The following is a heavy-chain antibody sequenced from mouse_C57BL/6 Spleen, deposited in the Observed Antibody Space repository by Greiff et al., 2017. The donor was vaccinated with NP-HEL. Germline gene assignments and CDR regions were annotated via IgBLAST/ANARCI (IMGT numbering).Heavy chain of an antibody. Sequence: EVKLMESGPGLVKPSQSLSLTCSVTGYSITSGYYWNWIRQFPGNKLEWMGYISYDGSNNYNPSLKNRISITRDPSKNQFFLKLNSVTTEDTATYYCARGPGSGYVGYAMDYWGQGTSVTVSS. V-gene: IGHV3-6*01. CDR2: ISYDGSN. J-gene: IGHJ4*01. D-gene: IGHD3-2*02. CDR3: ARGPGSGYVGYAMDY. CDR1: GYSITSGYY.